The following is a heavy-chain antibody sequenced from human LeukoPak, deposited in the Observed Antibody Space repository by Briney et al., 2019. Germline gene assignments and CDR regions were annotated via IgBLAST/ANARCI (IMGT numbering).Heavy chain of an antibody. V-gene: IGHV3-21*01. CDR3: ARDGGDFWSGYPFPDY. Sequence: GGSLRLSCAASGFTFSSYSMNWVRQAPGKGLEWVSSISSSSSYIYYADSVKGRFTISRDNAKNSLYLQMNSLRAEDTAVYYCARDGGDFWSGYPFPDYWGQGTLVTVSS. CDR1: GFTFSSYS. CDR2: ISSSSSYI. D-gene: IGHD3-3*01. J-gene: IGHJ4*02.